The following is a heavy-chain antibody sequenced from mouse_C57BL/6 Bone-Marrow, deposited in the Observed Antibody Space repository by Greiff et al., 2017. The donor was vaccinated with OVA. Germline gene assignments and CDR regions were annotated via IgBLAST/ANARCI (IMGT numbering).Heavy chain of an antibody. Sequence: VQLQQPGAELVKPGASVKMSCKASGYTFTSYWITWVKQRPGQGLEWIGDIYPGSGSTNYNEKFKSKATLTVATSSSTAYLQLSSLTSEDSAVYYCARADYYYGSNFDYWGQGTTLTVSS. D-gene: IGHD1-1*01. CDR3: ARADYYYGSNFDY. CDR1: GYTFTSYW. CDR2: IYPGSGST. J-gene: IGHJ2*01. V-gene: IGHV1-55*01.